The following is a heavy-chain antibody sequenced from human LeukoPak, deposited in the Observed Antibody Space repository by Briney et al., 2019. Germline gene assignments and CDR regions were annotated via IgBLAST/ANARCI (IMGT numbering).Heavy chain of an antibody. J-gene: IGHJ5*02. Sequence: ASVKVSCKASGYTFTSYDINWVRQATGQGLEWMGWMNPNSGNTGYAQKFQGGVTMTRNTSISTAYMELSSLRSEDTAVYYCARGEAGLLWFGELWYGNWFDPWGQGTLVTVSS. D-gene: IGHD3-10*01. CDR1: GYTFTSYD. CDR2: MNPNSGNT. CDR3: ARGEAGLLWFGELWYGNWFDP. V-gene: IGHV1-8*01.